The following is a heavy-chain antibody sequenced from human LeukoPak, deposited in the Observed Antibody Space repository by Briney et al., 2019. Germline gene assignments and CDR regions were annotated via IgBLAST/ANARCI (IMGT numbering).Heavy chain of an antibody. Sequence: ASVKVSCKASGGTFSSYDISWVRQAPGQGLERMGRIIPILGTANYAQKFQGRVTITADKSTSTAYMELSSLRSEDTAVYYCARQHDYGGKNMDDYWGQGTLVTVSS. J-gene: IGHJ4*02. CDR3: ARQHDYGGKNMDDY. CDR2: IIPILGTA. V-gene: IGHV1-69*04. D-gene: IGHD4-23*01. CDR1: GGTFSSYD.